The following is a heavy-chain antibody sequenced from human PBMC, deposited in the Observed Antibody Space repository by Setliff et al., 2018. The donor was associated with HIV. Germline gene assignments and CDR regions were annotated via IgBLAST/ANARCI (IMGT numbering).Heavy chain of an antibody. CDR3: ARYNWNPLGYRFDY. J-gene: IGHJ4*02. Sequence: GGSLRLSCAASGFTLSTYAMHWVRQAPGKGLEWVAVISYDGSNRYYADSVKGRFTISRDNSKNTLYLQMNSLKAEDTAVYYCARYNWNPLGYRFDYWGQGTLVTVSS. CDR1: GFTLSTYA. D-gene: IGHD1-20*01. V-gene: IGHV3-30*17. CDR2: ISYDGSNR.